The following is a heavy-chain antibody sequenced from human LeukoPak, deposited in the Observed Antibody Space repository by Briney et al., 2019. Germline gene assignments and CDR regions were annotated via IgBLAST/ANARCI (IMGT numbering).Heavy chain of an antibody. D-gene: IGHD3-3*01. J-gene: IGHJ4*02. Sequence: GGSLRLSCAASGFTFSSYAMHWVRQAPGKGLEWVAVISYDGSNKYYADSVKGRFTISRDNSKNTPYPQMNSLRAEDTAVYYCARSEYYDFWSGYYRGSYFDYWGQGTLVTVSS. CDR3: ARSEYYDFWSGYYRGSYFDY. CDR2: ISYDGSNK. CDR1: GFTFSSYA. V-gene: IGHV3-30-3*01.